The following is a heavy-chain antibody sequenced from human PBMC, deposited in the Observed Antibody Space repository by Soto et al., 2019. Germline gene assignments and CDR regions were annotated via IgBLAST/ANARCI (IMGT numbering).Heavy chain of an antibody. CDR3: ARHDGGGTTSSYYGMDV. D-gene: IGHD1-1*01. CDR1: GYSFTNYW. J-gene: IGHJ6*02. V-gene: IGHV5-10-1*01. Sequence: GESLKISCRGSGYSFTNYWITWVRQMPGKGLEWMGRIDPSDSFATYSPSFQGHVTISADTSTTTAYLQWSSLKASDTAMYFCARHDGGGTTSSYYGMDVWGQGTSVTVSS. CDR2: IDPSDSFA.